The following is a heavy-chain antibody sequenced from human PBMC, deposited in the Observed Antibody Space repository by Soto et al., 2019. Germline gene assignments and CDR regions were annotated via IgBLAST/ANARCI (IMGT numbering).Heavy chain of an antibody. CDR2: IIPIFGTA. J-gene: IGHJ6*02. Sequence: QVQLVKSGAEVKKPGSSVKVSCKASGGTFSNYAISWVRQAPGQGLQWMGGIIPIFGTANYAQKFQGRVTITADESTSTAYMELSSLRSEDTAVYYCARHVPAARYYYGMDVWGQGTTVTVSS. D-gene: IGHD2-2*01. CDR3: ARHVPAARYYYGMDV. CDR1: GGTFSNYA. V-gene: IGHV1-69*12.